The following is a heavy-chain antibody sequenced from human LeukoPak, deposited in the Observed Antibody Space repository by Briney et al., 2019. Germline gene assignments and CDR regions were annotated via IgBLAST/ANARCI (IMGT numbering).Heavy chain of an antibody. CDR1: GYTFTGQY. J-gene: IGHJ4*02. D-gene: IGHD4-11*01. V-gene: IGHV1-2*02. Sequence: GASVKVSCKASGYTFTGQYLHWVRQAPGQGLEWMGWITPNSGGTNYAQKFQGRVTMTRDTSISTAYMDLSRLTSDDAAVYYCARDAIVRDYSNSDFWGQGTLVTASS. CDR2: ITPNSGGT. CDR3: ARDAIVRDYSNSDF.